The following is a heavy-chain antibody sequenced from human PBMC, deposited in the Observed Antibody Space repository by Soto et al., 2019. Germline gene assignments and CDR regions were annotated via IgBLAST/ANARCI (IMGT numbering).Heavy chain of an antibody. J-gene: IGHJ5*02. CDR2: MNPNTGYT. CDR1: GYTFTSYG. CDR3: ARLKQDYAVA. Sequence: GASVKVSCKASGYTFTSYGISWVRQAPGQGLEWMGWMNPNTGYTANAQKFQGRVTMTRNTSISTAYMELSSLRSEDTAVYYCARLKQDYAVAWGQGTLVTVSS. V-gene: IGHV1-8*02. D-gene: IGHD3-16*01.